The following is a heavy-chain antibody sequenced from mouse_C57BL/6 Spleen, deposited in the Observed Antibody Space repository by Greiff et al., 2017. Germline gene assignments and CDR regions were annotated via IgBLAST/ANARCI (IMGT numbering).Heavy chain of an antibody. CDR1: GYTFTSYW. J-gene: IGHJ2*01. V-gene: IGHV1-69*01. Sequence: QVQLKQPGAELVMPGASVKLSCTASGYTFTSYWMHWVKQRPGQGLEWIGEIDPSDSYTNYNQKFKGKSTLTVDKSSSTAYMQLSSLTSEDSAVYYCARDPLDYWGQGTTLTVYS. CDR2: IDPSDSYT. CDR3: ARDPLDY.